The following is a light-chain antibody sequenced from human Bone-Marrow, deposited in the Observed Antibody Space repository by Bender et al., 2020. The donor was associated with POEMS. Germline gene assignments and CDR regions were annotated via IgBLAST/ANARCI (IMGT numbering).Light chain of an antibody. Sequence: VLTQPPSLSVAPGQTASITCDISDVGSHTTHWYQQKPGQAPDLVVYDDTDRPSGIPDRFSGSNSGSRATLTISRVEVGDEADYYCQVWDTGRDPIFGGGTRLTVL. J-gene: IGLJ2*01. CDR1: DVGSHT. CDR3: QVWDTGRDPI. CDR2: DDT. V-gene: IGLV3-21*02.